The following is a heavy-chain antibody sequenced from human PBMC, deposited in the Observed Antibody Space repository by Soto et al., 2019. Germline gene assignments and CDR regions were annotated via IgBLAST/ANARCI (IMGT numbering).Heavy chain of an antibody. CDR2: ITGSGAIT. V-gene: IGHV3-23*01. D-gene: IGHD1-26*01. Sequence: GGSLRLSCAASGFTFSSYAMSWVRLAPGKGLEWVSGITGSGAITYYTDSVKGRCTISRDNSKNTLYLQMHSLRAEDTAVYYCARDVWETTSMYYGLDVWGLGTTVTVSS. CDR1: GFTFSSYA. J-gene: IGHJ6*02. CDR3: ARDVWETTSMYYGLDV.